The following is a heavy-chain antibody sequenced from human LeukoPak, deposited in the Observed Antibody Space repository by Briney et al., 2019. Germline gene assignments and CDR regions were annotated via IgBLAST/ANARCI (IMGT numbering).Heavy chain of an antibody. CDR2: IHPSTGNP. J-gene: IGHJ3*02. D-gene: IGHD3-9*01. CDR1: GYTFTNYA. Sequence: GASVKVSCKASGYTFTNYAINWVRQAPGQGLEWMGWIHPSTGNPTYAQGFTGRFVFSLDTSVSTTYLQISSLKAEDTAVYYCARGAVLRYFDWLPVGAFDIWGQGTMVTVSS. CDR3: ARGAVLRYFDWLPVGAFDI. V-gene: IGHV7-4-1*02.